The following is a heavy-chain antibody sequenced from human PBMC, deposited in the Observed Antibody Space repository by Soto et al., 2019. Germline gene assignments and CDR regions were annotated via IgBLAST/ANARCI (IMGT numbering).Heavy chain of an antibody. D-gene: IGHD4-17*01. V-gene: IGHV1-8*01. Sequence: QVQLVQSGAEVKKPGASVRVSCKASGYTFTKFDINWVRQATGQGLEWMGWMNPNSGNTGYAQKFQGRVTMTRNTSITTAYMELSTLRSDDTAVYYCVRGDYGDYSPWFDPWGQGTLGTVSS. J-gene: IGHJ5*02. CDR3: VRGDYGDYSPWFDP. CDR2: MNPNSGNT. CDR1: GYTFTKFD.